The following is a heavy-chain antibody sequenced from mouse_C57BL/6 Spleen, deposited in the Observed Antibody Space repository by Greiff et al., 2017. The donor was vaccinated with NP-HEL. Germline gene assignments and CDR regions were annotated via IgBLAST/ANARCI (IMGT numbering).Heavy chain of an antibody. J-gene: IGHJ2*01. CDR2: INPYNGDT. CDR1: GYSFTGYF. D-gene: IGHD2-2*01. V-gene: IGHV1-20*01. Sequence: EVQLVESGPELVKPGDSVKISCKASGYSFTGYFMNWVMQSHGKSLEWIGRINPYNGDTFYNQKFKGKATLTVDKSSSTAHMELRSLTSEDSAVYYCAREDYGYDGFDYWGQGTTLTVSS. CDR3: AREDYGYDGFDY.